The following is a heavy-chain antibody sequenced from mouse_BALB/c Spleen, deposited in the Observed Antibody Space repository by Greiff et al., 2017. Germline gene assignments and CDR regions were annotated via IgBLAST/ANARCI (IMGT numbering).Heavy chain of an antibody. J-gene: IGHJ3*01. CDR1: GFAFSSYD. CDR3: AREDGYRFAY. D-gene: IGHD2-3*01. CDR2: ISSGGGST. V-gene: IGHV5-12-1*01. Sequence: DVHLVESGGGLVKPGGSLKLSCAASGFAFSSYDMSWVRQTPEKRLEWVAYISSGGGSTYYPDTVKGRFTISRDNAKNTLYLQMSSLKSEDTAMYYCAREDGYRFAYWGQGTLVTVSA.